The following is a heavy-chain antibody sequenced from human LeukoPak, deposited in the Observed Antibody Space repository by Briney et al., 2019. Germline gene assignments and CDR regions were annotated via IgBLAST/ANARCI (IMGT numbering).Heavy chain of an antibody. V-gene: IGHV4-59*11. CDR2: IYYTGTT. J-gene: IGHJ4*02. Sequence: PSETLSLTCTVGGGSLSGHYWGWTRKPPGKGRELVGHIYYTGTTFFNPSLNSRVTITLDTSRNQFSLRLTSVIAADTAVYYCARFSWGCSTASCYLTNWGQGTLVTVSS. D-gene: IGHD2-2*01. CDR1: GGSLSGHY. CDR3: ARFSWGCSTASCYLTN.